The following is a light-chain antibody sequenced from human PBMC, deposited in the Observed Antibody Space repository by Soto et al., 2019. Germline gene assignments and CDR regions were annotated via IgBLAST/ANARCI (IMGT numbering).Light chain of an antibody. CDR1: SNDVGGYNY. J-gene: IGLJ2*01. CDR2: EVS. Sequence: QSALTQPASVSGSPGQSITISCTGTSNDVGGYNYVSWYQQHPGKAPKLLIYEVSNRPSGVSNRFSGSKSGNTASLTNSGLQAEDEADFYCSSYTTSSFLFGGGTKLTVL. CDR3: SSYTTSSFL. V-gene: IGLV2-14*01.